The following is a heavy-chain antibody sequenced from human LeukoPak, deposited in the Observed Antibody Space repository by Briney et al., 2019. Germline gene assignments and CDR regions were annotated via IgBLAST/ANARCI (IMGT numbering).Heavy chain of an antibody. D-gene: IGHD4-23*01. CDR3: AKIGFPTTVLTPGTVW. Sequence: GGSLRLSCAASGFTFSSYGMSWVRQAPGKGLEWVSAISGSGGSTYYADSVKGRFTISRDNSKNTLYLQMNSLRAEDTAVYYCAKIGFPTTVLTPGTVWWGQGTLVTVSS. J-gene: IGHJ4*02. CDR2: ISGSGGST. V-gene: IGHV3-23*01. CDR1: GFTFSSYG.